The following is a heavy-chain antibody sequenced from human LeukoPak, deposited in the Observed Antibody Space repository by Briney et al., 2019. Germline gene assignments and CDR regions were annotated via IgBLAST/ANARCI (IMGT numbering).Heavy chain of an antibody. J-gene: IGHJ3*02. CDR1: GYTFTSYG. Sequence: GASVKVSCKASGYTFTSYGISWVRQAPGQGLEWMGWISAYNGNTNYAQKLQGRVTMTTDTSTSTAYMELSRLRSDDTAVYYCARDRYSYGYVPDAFDIWGQGTMVTVSS. V-gene: IGHV1-18*01. D-gene: IGHD5-18*01. CDR3: ARDRYSYGYVPDAFDI. CDR2: ISAYNGNT.